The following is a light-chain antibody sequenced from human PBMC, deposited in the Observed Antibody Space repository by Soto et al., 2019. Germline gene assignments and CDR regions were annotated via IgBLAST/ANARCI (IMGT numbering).Light chain of an antibody. CDR1: QGISSY. CDR2: AAS. V-gene: IGKV1-9*01. Sequence: IQLTQSQSSLSASVGDRVTITCRASQGISSYLAWYQQKPGKAPKLLIYAASNLQSGVPSRFSGSGSGTEFTLTISSLQPDDFATYYCQQYKSYSLTFGGGTKVDI. CDR3: QQYKSYSLT. J-gene: IGKJ4*01.